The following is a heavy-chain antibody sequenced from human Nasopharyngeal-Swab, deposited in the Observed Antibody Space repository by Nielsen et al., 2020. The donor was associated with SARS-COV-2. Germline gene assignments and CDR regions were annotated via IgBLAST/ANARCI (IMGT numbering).Heavy chain of an antibody. D-gene: IGHD4-17*01. CDR2: IYYSGST. V-gene: IGHV4-59*13. Sequence: SETLSLTCTVSGGSISSYYWSWIRQPPGKGLEWIGYIYYSGSTNYNPSLKSRVTISVDTSKNLFSLKLSSVTAADTAVYYCARGDYGDYKRRIYFDYWGQGTLVTVSS. CDR3: ARGDYGDYKRRIYFDY. J-gene: IGHJ4*02. CDR1: GGSISSYY.